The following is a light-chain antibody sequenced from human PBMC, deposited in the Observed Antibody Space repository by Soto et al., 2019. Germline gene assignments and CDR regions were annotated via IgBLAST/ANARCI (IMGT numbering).Light chain of an antibody. Sequence: QSALTQPPSASGSPGQSVTISCTGTSSDVGPYNYVSWYQQHPGKAPKLMIYEVSKRPSGVPDRFSGSKSGNTASLTVSGLQAEDEADYYCCSYAGSNNWVFGGGTQLTVL. V-gene: IGLV2-8*01. CDR3: CSYAGSNNWV. CDR1: SSDVGPYNY. CDR2: EVS. J-gene: IGLJ3*02.